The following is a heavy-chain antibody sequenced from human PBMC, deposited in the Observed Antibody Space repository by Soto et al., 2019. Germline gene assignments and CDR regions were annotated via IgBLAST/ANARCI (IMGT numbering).Heavy chain of an antibody. Sequence: GGSLRLSCAASGFTFSNAWMSWVRQAPGKGLEWVGRIKSKTDGGTTDFPAPVKGRFSISRDESENTVFLQMNSLRTEDTAVYYCTTEMRHSSGWNEAFDIWGQGTMVTVSS. CDR3: TTEMRHSSGWNEAFDI. CDR1: GFTFSNAW. CDR2: IKSKTDGGTT. D-gene: IGHD6-19*01. V-gene: IGHV3-15*01. J-gene: IGHJ3*02.